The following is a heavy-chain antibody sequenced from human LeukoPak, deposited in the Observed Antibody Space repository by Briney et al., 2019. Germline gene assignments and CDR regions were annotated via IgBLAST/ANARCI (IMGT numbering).Heavy chain of an antibody. D-gene: IGHD4-17*01. CDR2: IRGRGGST. CDR3: AKDGVTAFYGDPTNWFDS. J-gene: IGHJ5*01. V-gene: IGHV3-23*01. Sequence: GGPLRLSCAALGFTFSGYARTGVGQAPGRGLGGVSPIRGRGGSTYYAGSVKGRFTISRDNSKNTLFLQMNSLRGEDTALYYCAKDGVTAFYGDPTNWFDSWGQGILVTVSS. CDR1: GFTFSGYA.